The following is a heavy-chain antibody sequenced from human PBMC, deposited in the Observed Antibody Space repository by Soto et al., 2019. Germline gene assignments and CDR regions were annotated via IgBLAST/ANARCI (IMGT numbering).Heavy chain of an antibody. J-gene: IGHJ5*02. CDR1: GFTFSSYG. V-gene: IGHV3-30*18. CDR3: AKGPYYYDSSGLLPSS. CDR2: ISYDGSNK. D-gene: IGHD3-22*01. Sequence: GGSLRLSCAASGFTFSSYGMHWVRQAPGKGLEWVAVISYDGSNKYYADSVKGRFTISRDNSKNTLYLQMNSLRAEDTAVYYCAKGPYYYDSSGLLPSSWGQGTLVTVSS.